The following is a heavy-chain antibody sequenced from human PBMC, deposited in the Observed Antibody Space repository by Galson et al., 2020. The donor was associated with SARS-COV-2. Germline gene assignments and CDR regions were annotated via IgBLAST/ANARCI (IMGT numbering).Heavy chain of an antibody. CDR1: GYTFTGYY. V-gene: IGHV1-2*02. CDR2: LNPQNGVT. CDR3: AIQPRIVAVGYHYYYGLKF. J-gene: IGHJ6*02. D-gene: IGHD6-13*01. Sequence: ASVKVSCKTSGYTFTGYYIHWVRQAPGQGLEWVGWLNPQNGVTDYAQEFQGRVTVTSDRSNSTGYMELNGLKSDDTAVYYCAIQPRIVAVGYHYYYGLKFWGQGTTVTVSS.